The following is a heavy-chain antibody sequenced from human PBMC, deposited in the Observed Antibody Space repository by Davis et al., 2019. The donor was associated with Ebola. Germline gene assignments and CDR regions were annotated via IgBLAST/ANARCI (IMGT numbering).Heavy chain of an antibody. J-gene: IGHJ4*02. Sequence: PGGSLRLSCAASGFTFSSYAMHWVRQAPGKGLEWVAVISYDGSNKYYADSVKGRFTISRDNSKNTLYLQMNSLRAEDTAVYYCAKNKMISIAAAGTGVSYFDYWGQGTLVTVSS. CDR3: AKNKMISIAAAGTGVSYFDY. CDR2: ISYDGSNK. D-gene: IGHD6-13*01. V-gene: IGHV3-30*04. CDR1: GFTFSSYA.